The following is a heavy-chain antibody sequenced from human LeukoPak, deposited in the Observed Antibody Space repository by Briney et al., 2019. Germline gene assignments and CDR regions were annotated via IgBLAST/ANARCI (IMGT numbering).Heavy chain of an antibody. D-gene: IGHD6-13*01. CDR3: ARVSGYSSTRTDY. J-gene: IGHJ4*02. V-gene: IGHV1-2*02. Sequence: ASVKVSCKTSGGIFSSYAIAWVRQAPGQGLEWMGWINPNSGGTNYAQKFQGRVTMTRDTSISTAYMELSRLRSDDTAVYYCARVSGYSSTRTDYWGQGTLVTVSS. CDR1: GGIFSSYA. CDR2: INPNSGGT.